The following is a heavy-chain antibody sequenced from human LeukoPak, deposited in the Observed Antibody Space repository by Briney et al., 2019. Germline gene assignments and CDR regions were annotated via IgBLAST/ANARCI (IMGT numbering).Heavy chain of an antibody. CDR2: ISSSSDYI. CDR1: GFTFSSYT. J-gene: IGHJ4*02. Sequence: GGSLRLSCAASGFTFSSYTMDWVRQAPGKGLEWVSSISSSSDYIFYADSVKGRFTISRDNAQNSLYLQMNSLRVEDTAVYYXXXXXXXXXXXXXXPTNYFDNWGQGTLVTVSS. V-gene: IGHV3-21*01. CDR3: XXXXXXXXXXXXXPTNYFDN. D-gene: IGHD4-11*01.